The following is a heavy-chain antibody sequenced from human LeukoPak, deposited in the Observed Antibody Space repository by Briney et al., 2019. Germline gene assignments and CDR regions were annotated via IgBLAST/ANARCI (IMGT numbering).Heavy chain of an antibody. Sequence: GRSLRLSCAASGFTFDDYAMHWVRQAPGKGLEWVSGISWNSGSIGYADSVKGRFTISRDNAKNSLYLQMNSLRAEDTAVYYCARDREYSSSFSITGWFDPWGQGTLVTVSS. CDR3: ARDREYSSSFSITGWFDP. J-gene: IGHJ5*02. D-gene: IGHD6-6*01. V-gene: IGHV3-9*01. CDR1: GFTFDDYA. CDR2: ISWNSGSI.